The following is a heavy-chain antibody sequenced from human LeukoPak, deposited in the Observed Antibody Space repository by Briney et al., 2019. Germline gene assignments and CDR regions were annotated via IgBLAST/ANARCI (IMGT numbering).Heavy chain of an antibody. CDR2: INPNSGGT. Sequence: EASVKVSCKASGYTFTGYYMHWVRQAPGQGLEWMGWINPNSGGTNYAQKFQGRVTLTRDTSISTAYMEVRRLRSDDTAVYYCARDPHCSGGSCYRGYYFDYWGQGTLVTVSS. J-gene: IGHJ4*02. CDR3: ARDPHCSGGSCYRGYYFDY. CDR1: GYTFTGYY. D-gene: IGHD2-15*01. V-gene: IGHV1-2*02.